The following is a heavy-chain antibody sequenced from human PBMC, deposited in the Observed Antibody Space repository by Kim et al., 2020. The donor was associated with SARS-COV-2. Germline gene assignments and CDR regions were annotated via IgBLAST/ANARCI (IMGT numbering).Heavy chain of an antibody. CDR2: INHSGST. CDR1: GGSFSGYY. J-gene: IGHJ6*02. D-gene: IGHD3-9*01. CDR3: ARRRLITIFVKYYYYGMDV. Sequence: SETLSLTCAVYGGSFSGYYWSWIRQPPGKGLEWIGEINHSGSTNYNPSLKSRVTISVDTSKNQFSLKLSSVTAADTAVYYCARRRLITIFVKYYYYGMDVWGQGTTVTVSS. V-gene: IGHV4-34*01.